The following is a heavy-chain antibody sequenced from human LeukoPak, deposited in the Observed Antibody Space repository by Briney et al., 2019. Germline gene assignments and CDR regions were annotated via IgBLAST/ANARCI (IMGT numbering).Heavy chain of an antibody. D-gene: IGHD2-2*01. J-gene: IGHJ4*02. CDR1: GFTFSSYA. CDR2: ISGSGGST. V-gene: IGHV3-23*01. CDR3: VKDLGYCSSTSCYGFFDY. Sequence: GGSLRLSCAASGFTFSSYAMSWVRQAPGKGLEWVSAISGSGGSTYYADSVKGRFTISRDNSKNTLYLQMNSLRAEDTAVYYCVKDLGYCSSTSCYGFFDYWGQGTLVTVSS.